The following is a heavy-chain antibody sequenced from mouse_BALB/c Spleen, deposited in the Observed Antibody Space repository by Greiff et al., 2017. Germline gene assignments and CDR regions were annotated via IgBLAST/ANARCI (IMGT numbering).Heavy chain of an antibody. D-gene: IGHD2-1*01. Sequence: EVHLVESGAELVKPGASVKLSCTASGFNIKDTYMHWVKQRPEQGLEWIGRIDPANGNTKYDPKFQGKATITADTSSNTAYLQLSSLTSEDTAVYYCARSIYYGNYVYYWGQGTTLTVSS. CDR3: ARSIYYGNYVYY. J-gene: IGHJ2*01. CDR1: GFNIKDTY. V-gene: IGHV14-3*02. CDR2: IDPANGNT.